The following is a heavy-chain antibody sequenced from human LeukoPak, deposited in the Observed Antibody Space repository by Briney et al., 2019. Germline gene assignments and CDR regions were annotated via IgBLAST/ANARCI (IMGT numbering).Heavy chain of an antibody. Sequence: SETLSLTCTVSGASITSYYWSWIRQPPGKGLEWIGFFSYSGSANYNPSLKSRVTISADTSKNQFSLKVSSVTAADTAVYYCARLDYCGGDCYSDYYHYYGVDVWGQGATVTVSS. CDR3: ARLDYCGGDCYSDYYHYYGVDV. D-gene: IGHD2-21*02. J-gene: IGHJ6*02. CDR1: GASITSYY. V-gene: IGHV4-59*08. CDR2: FSYSGSA.